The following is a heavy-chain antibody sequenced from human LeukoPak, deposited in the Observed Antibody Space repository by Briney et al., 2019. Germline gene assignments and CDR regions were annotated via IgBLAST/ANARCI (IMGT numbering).Heavy chain of an antibody. D-gene: IGHD3-22*01. CDR1: GGSISSYY. CDR3: ASSLWDDSSGYFDH. CDR2: IYYSGST. Sequence: PSETLSLTCTVSGGSISSYYWSWIRQSPGKGLEWIGYIYYSGSTSYNPSLKSRVTMSVDTSKNRFSLELRSVTAADTAVYYCASSLWDDSSGYFDHWGQGALVTVSS. V-gene: IGHV4-59*12. J-gene: IGHJ4*02.